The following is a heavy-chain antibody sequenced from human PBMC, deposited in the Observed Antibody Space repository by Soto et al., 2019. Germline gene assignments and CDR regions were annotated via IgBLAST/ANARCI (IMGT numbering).Heavy chain of an antibody. V-gene: IGHV3-73*01. CDR1: GFTFSDST. D-gene: IGHD3-22*01. CDR3: TRLDTMIGVGLDAFDI. CDR2: IRSKANSYAP. J-gene: IGHJ3*02. Sequence: EVQLVESGGGLVQPGGSLKLSCAASGFTFSDSTMHWVRQASGKGLEWVGRIRSKANSYAPAYAASVKGRFTISRDDSKNTAYLQMNSLKIEDTAVYYCTRLDTMIGVGLDAFDIWGQGTMVTVSS.